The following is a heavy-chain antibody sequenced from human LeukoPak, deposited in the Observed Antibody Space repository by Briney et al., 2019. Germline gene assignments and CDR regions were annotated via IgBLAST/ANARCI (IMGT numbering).Heavy chain of an antibody. V-gene: IGHV1-18*01. CDR1: GYTFTSYG. J-gene: IGHJ3*02. CDR3: ARAGQQLPQDHSAFDI. CDR2: ISAYNGNT. Sequence: ASVKVSCKASGYTFTSYGISWVRQAPGQGLEWMGWISAYNGNTNYAQKLQGRVTMTRDTSTSTVYMELSSLRSEDTAVYYCARAGQQLPQDHSAFDIWGQGTMVTVSS. D-gene: IGHD6-13*01.